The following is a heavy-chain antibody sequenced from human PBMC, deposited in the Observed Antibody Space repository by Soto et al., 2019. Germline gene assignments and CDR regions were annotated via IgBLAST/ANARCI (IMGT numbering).Heavy chain of an antibody. D-gene: IGHD6-19*01. J-gene: IGHJ4*02. V-gene: IGHV3-23*01. CDR3: VKDTIAVAGTNPFDY. CDR2: ISGSGGST. Sequence: GESLKISCAASGFTFSSYAMSWVRQAPGKGLEWVSAISGSGGSTYYADSVKGRFTISRDNSKNTLYLQMNSLRAEDTAVYYCVKDTIAVAGTNPFDYWGQGTLVTVSS. CDR1: GFTFSSYA.